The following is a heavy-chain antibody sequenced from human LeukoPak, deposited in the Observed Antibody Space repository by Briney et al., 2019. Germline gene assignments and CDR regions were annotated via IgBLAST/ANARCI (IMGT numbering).Heavy chain of an antibody. V-gene: IGHV1-2*02. CDR2: INPNSGGT. J-gene: IGHJ6*03. CDR1: GYTFTGYY. Sequence: ASVKVSCKASGYTFTGYYMHWVRQAPGQGLEWMGWINPNSGGTNYAQKFQGRVTMTRDTSISIAYMELSRLRSDDTAVYYCARAPLGIAVAGYYYYYYMDVWGKGTTVTISS. CDR3: ARAPLGIAVAGYYYYYYMDV. D-gene: IGHD6-19*01.